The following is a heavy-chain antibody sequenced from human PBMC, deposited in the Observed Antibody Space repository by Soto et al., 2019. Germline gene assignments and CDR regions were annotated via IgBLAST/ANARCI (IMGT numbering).Heavy chain of an antibody. CDR2: ISAYNGNT. J-gene: IGHJ6*02. Sequence: QVQLVQSGAEVKKPGASVKVSCKASGYTFTSYGISWVRQAPGQGLEWVGWISAYNGNTNYAQKLQGRVTMTTDTSTSTAYMELRSLRSDDTAVYYCAREHSSGSYAHYYYGMDVWGQGTTVTVSS. CDR1: GYTFTSYG. D-gene: IGHD6-19*01. CDR3: AREHSSGSYAHYYYGMDV. V-gene: IGHV1-18*01.